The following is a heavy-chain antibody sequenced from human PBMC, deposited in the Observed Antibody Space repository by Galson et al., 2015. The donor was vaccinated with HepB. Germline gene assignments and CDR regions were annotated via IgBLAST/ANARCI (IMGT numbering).Heavy chain of an antibody. Sequence: SLRLSCAASGFTFSRYAMHWVRQAPGKGLEWVAVISYDGSNKYYADSVKGRFTISRDNSKNTLYLQMNSLRAEDTAVYYCARDADIGSVAAAGTKLFDPWGQGTLVTVSS. CDR3: ARDADIGSVAAAGTKLFDP. J-gene: IGHJ5*02. D-gene: IGHD6-13*01. CDR2: ISYDGSNK. V-gene: IGHV3-30-3*01. CDR1: GFTFSRYA.